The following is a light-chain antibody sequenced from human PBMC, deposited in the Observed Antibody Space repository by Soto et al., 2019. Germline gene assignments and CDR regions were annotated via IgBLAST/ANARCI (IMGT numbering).Light chain of an antibody. V-gene: IGKV3-15*01. CDR2: GAS. Sequence: EIVMTQSPATLSVSPGVRATLSCRSSQSISDTLAWYQQKPGQAPRLLIYGASTRATGIPARFSGSGSGTEFTLTISSLQSEDFAVYYCQQYNNWPPITFGQGTRLEIK. CDR3: QQYNNWPPIT. J-gene: IGKJ5*01. CDR1: QSISDT.